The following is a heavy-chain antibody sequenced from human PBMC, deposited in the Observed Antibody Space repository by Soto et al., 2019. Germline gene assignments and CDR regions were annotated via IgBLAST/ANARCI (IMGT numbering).Heavy chain of an antibody. CDR1: GGTFSSYA. CDR2: IIPIFGTA. Sequence: QVQLVQSGAEVKKPGSSVKVSCKASGGTFSSYAISWWRQAPGKGLEWRGGIIPIFGTANYAQKFQGRVTITADESTSTAYMELSSLRSEDTAVYYCARDNRYSSSHPLYYFDYWGQGTLVTVSS. J-gene: IGHJ4*02. D-gene: IGHD6-6*01. V-gene: IGHV1-69*01. CDR3: ARDNRYSSSHPLYYFDY.